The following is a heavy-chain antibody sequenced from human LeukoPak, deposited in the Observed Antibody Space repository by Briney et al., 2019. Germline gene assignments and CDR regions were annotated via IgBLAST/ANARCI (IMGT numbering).Heavy chain of an antibody. Sequence: SVKVSCKASGGTFSSYAISWVRQAPGQGLEWMGRIIPILGIANYAQKFQGRVTITADKSTSTAYMELSSLRSEDTAVYYCAREDSSGWYYDYWGQGTLVTVSS. V-gene: IGHV1-69*04. J-gene: IGHJ4*02. D-gene: IGHD6-19*01. CDR1: GGTFSSYA. CDR3: AREDSSGWYYDY. CDR2: IIPILGIA.